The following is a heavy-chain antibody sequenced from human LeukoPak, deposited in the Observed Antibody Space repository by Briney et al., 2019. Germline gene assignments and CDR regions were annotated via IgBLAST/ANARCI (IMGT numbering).Heavy chain of an antibody. V-gene: IGHV3-53*01. CDR2: IYSGGST. Sequence: PGRSLRLSCAASGFTVSSNYMSWVRQAPGKGLEWVSVIYSGGSTYYADSVKGRFTISRDNSKNTLYLQMNSLRAEDTAVYYCAREVYSSGWYLVDYWGQGTLVTVSS. D-gene: IGHD6-19*01. J-gene: IGHJ4*02. CDR3: AREVYSSGWYLVDY. CDR1: GFTVSSNY.